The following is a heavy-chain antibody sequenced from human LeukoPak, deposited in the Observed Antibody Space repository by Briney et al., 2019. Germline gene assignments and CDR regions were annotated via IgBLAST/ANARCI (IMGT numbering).Heavy chain of an antibody. CDR3: AKRMDIVVVPAAKD. CDR2: IRYDGSNE. J-gene: IGHJ4*02. CDR1: GFTFSSYG. Sequence: SGGSLRLSCAASGFTFSSYGMHWVRQAPGKGLEWVAFIRYDGSNEYYADSVKGRFTISRDNSKNTLYLQMNSLRAEDTAVYYCAKRMDIVVVPAAKDWGQGTLVTVSS. V-gene: IGHV3-30*02. D-gene: IGHD2-2*03.